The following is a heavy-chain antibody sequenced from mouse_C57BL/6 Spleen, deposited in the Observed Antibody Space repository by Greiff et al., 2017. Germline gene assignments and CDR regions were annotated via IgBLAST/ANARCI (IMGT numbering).Heavy chain of an antibody. V-gene: IGHV1-26*01. D-gene: IGHD1-1*01. CDR3: AGITTVVGYAMDY. J-gene: IGHJ4*01. CDR1: GYTFTDYY. Sequence: VQLKQSGPELVKPGASVKISCKASGYTFTDYYMNWVKQSHGKSLEWIGDINPNNGGTSYNQKFKGKATLTVDKSSSTAYMELRSLTSEDSAVYYCAGITTVVGYAMDYWGQGTSVTVSS. CDR2: INPNNGGT.